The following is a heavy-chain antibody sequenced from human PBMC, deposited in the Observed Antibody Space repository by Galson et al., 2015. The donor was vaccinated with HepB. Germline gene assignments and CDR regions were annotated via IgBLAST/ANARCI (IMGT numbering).Heavy chain of an antibody. Sequence: SLRLSCAASGFTFSSSGMNWVRQAPGKGLESVSYIGGSSNTIYYADSVKGRFTISRDNAKNSLFLQMNSLRAEDTAVYYCASGNYWGQGTLVTVSS. V-gene: IGHV3-48*01. CDR1: GFTFSSSG. CDR2: IGGSSNTI. CDR3: ASGNY. D-gene: IGHD1-14*01. J-gene: IGHJ4*02.